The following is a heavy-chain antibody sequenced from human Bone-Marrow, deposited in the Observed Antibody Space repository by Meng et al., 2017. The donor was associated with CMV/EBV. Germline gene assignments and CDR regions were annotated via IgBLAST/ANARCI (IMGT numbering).Heavy chain of an antibody. CDR1: GGSFSTSS. CDR3: ASSELGAHDY. J-gene: IGHJ4*02. Sequence: SETLSLTCAVHGGSFSTSSWHWIRQSPGKGLEWIGEVSHGGSTNYNPSLKSRVNISVDTSKSQFSLKLNSVTAADTAMYFCASSELGAHDYWSQGTLVTVSS. D-gene: IGHD1-26*01. CDR2: VSHGGST. V-gene: IGHV4-34*01.